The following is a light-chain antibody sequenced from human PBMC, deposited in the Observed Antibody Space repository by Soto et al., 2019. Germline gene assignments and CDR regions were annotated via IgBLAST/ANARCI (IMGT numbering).Light chain of an antibody. J-gene: IGLJ3*02. CDR3: SSYAGNNNLL. V-gene: IGLV2-8*01. Sequence: QSVLTQPPSASGSPGQSVTISCTGTSSDVGKYKYVSWYQQHPVKAPKLMIYEVSERPPGVPDRFSGSKSGNTASLTVSGHQAEDEADYYCSSYAGNNNLLFGGGTQLTVL. CDR2: EVS. CDR1: SSDVGKYKY.